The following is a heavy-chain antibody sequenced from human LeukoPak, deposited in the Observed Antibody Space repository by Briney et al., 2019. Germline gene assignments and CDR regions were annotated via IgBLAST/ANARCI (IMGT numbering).Heavy chain of an antibody. CDR1: GFTFSSYG. V-gene: IGHV3-30*03. CDR3: ATDGGSHFGY. CDR2: ISYDGSNK. J-gene: IGHJ4*02. Sequence: AGSLRLSCAASGFTFSSYGMHWVRQAPGKGLEWVAVISYDGSNKYYTDSVNGRFTISRDNSKNTLYLQMNSLRAEDTGVYFCATDGGSHFGYWGQGTLVTVSS. D-gene: IGHD4-23*01.